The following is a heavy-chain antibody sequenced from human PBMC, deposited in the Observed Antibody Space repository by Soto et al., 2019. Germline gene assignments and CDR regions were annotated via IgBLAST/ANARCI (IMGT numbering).Heavy chain of an antibody. CDR2: ISSSSSYI. D-gene: IGHD3-22*01. CDR1: GFTFSSYS. Sequence: GGSLRLSCASSGFTFSSYSMNLVRQAPGKGLEWVSSISSSSSYIYYADSVKGRFTISRDNAKNSLYLQMNSLRAEDTAVYYCARPPYYYDSSGLGYWGQGTLVTVSS. J-gene: IGHJ4*02. V-gene: IGHV3-21*01. CDR3: ARPPYYYDSSGLGY.